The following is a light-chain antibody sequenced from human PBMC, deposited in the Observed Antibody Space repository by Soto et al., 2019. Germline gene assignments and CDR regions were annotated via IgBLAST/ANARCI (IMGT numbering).Light chain of an antibody. J-gene: IGKJ5*01. Sequence: DIQMTQSPSSLSASVGDRVTITCRASQSINTYLNWYQQKPGKAPKLLIYAASSLQSGVPSRFSGSGSGTEFTLTISSLQLEDFATFYCQQSYSSPRITFGQGTRLEIK. CDR2: AAS. CDR1: QSINTY. V-gene: IGKV1-39*01. CDR3: QQSYSSPRIT.